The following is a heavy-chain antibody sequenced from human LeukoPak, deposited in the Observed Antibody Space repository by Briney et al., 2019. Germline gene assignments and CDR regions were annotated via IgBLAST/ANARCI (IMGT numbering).Heavy chain of an antibody. D-gene: IGHD3-10*01. CDR1: GGSISSYY. Sequence: SETLSLTCTVSGGSISSYYWSWIRQPPGKGLEWIGYIYYSGSTNYNPSLKSRVTISVDTSKNQFSLKLSSVTAADTAVYYCARRYSFGEWGHWFDPWGQGTLVTVSS. J-gene: IGHJ5*02. V-gene: IGHV4-59*08. CDR2: IYYSGST. CDR3: ARRYSFGEWGHWFDP.